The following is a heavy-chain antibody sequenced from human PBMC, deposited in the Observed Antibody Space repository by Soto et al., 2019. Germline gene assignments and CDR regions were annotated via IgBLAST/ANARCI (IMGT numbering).Heavy chain of an antibody. V-gene: IGHV1-69*01. D-gene: IGHD3-3*01. CDR3: ARGSITIFGVVIIQDYYYYYGMDV. CDR2: IIPIFGTA. CDR1: GGTFSSYA. J-gene: IGHJ6*02. Sequence: QVQRVQSGAEVKKPGSSVKVSCKASGGTFSSYAISWVRQAPGQGLEWMGGIIPIFGTANYAQKFQGRVTITADESTSTAYMELSSLRSEDTAVYYCARGSITIFGVVIIQDYYYYYGMDVWGQGTTVTVSS.